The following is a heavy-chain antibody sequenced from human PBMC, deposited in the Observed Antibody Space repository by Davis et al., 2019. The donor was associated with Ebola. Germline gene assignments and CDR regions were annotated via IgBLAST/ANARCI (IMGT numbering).Heavy chain of an antibody. CDR1: GYSFSDYW. J-gene: IGHJ6*03. D-gene: IGHD2-8*01. CDR2: VYPGDSET. CDR3: ARGTSSSGHMDV. V-gene: IGHV5-51*01. Sequence: GESLKISCKGSGYSFSDYWIGWVRQMPGKGLEWMGVVYPGDSETRYSPSLQGQVTMSADKLISTAYLQWTSLQASDTAIYYCARGTSSSGHMDVWGKGTTVTVSS.